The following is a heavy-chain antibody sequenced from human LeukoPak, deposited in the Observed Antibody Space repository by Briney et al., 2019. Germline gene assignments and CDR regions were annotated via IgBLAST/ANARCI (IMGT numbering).Heavy chain of an antibody. V-gene: IGHV1-46*01. CDR3: ARDRWELHWFDP. J-gene: IGHJ5*02. D-gene: IGHD1-26*01. Sequence: ALVKVSCKASGYTFTSYYMHWVRQAPGQGLEWMGIINPSGGSTSYAQKFQGRVTMTRDTSTSTVYMELSSLRSEDTAVYYCARDRWELHWFDPWGQGTLVTVSS. CDR1: GYTFTSYY. CDR2: INPSGGST.